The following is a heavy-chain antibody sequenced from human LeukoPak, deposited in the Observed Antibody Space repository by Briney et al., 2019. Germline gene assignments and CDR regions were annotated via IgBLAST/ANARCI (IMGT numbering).Heavy chain of an antibody. CDR3: AKDRSNYWYGIGWFDP. CDR2: FNGSGSST. Sequence: GSLRLSCAASGFTFSSYAMSWVRQAPGKGLEWVSTFNGSGSSTYYADSVKGRFTISKDNSKNTLYLQMNSLRAEDTAIYYCAKDRSNYWYGIGWFDPWGQGTLATVSS. J-gene: IGHJ5*02. V-gene: IGHV3-23*01. D-gene: IGHD4-11*01. CDR1: GFTFSSYA.